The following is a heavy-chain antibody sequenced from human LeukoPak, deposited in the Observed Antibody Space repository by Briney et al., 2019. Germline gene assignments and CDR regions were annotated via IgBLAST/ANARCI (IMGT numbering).Heavy chain of an antibody. CDR3: ARLLDNDRSGDPDTFDM. V-gene: IGHV4-59*11. D-gene: IGHD3-22*01. CDR1: DGSMNSHY. CDR2: VYYSGRT. J-gene: IGHJ3*02. Sequence: SETLSLTCTVSDGSMNSHYWSWIRQPPGKGLEWIGFVYYSGRTKYNPSLQSRVTISVQTSENNFSLKLTSVTATDTAVYYCARLLDNDRSGDPDTFDMWGQGTVVIVSS.